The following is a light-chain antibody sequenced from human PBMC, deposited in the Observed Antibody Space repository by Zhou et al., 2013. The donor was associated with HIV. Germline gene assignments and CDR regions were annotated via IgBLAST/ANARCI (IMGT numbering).Light chain of an antibody. J-gene: IGKJ5*01. CDR3: QQYQDWPIT. CDR1: HTISAN. CDR2: GAS. V-gene: IGKV3D-15*01. Sequence: EIVLTQSPGTLSLSPGERATLSCRASHTISANYLAWYQQKPGQAPRLLVYGASTRATGIPVRFSGSGSGTEFTLTINSMQSEDFAVYYCQQYQDWPITFGQGTRLEIK.